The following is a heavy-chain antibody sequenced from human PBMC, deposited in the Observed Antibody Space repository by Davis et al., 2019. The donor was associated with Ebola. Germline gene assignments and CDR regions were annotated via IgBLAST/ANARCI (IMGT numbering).Heavy chain of an antibody. D-gene: IGHD7-27*01. CDR2: TYYVSKWYN. CDR3: ARGELGRGYYYYYMDV. CDR1: GDSVSTKGVS. V-gene: IGHV6-1*01. J-gene: IGHJ6*03. Sequence: HSQTLSLTCAISGDSVSTKGVSWNWIRQSPSRGLEWLGRTYYVSKWYNDYAPSVRSRLTIDPDTSKNQFSLHLTSVTPEDTAVYYCARGELGRGYYYYYMDVWGKGTTVTVSS.